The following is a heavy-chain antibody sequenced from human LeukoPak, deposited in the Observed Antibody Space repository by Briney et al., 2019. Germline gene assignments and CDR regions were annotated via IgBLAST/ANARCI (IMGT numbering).Heavy chain of an antibody. CDR2: ISYDGSNK. V-gene: IGHV3-30-3*01. CDR1: GFTFSSYA. J-gene: IGHJ4*02. D-gene: IGHD2-2*01. CDR3: ARDGGEIVVVPAATFDY. Sequence: GGSLRLSCAASGFTFSSYAMHWVRQAPGKGLEWVAVISYDGSNKYYADSVKGRFTISRDNSKNTLYLQMNSLRAEDTAVYYCARDGGEIVVVPAATFDYWGQGTLVTVSS.